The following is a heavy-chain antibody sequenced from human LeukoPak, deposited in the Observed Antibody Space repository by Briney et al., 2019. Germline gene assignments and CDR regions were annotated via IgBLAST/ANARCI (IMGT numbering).Heavy chain of an antibody. CDR3: ARNGGHNQEH. CDR2: FSHSGIT. CDR1: GASISRGSW. J-gene: IGHJ1*01. D-gene: IGHD1-1*01. Sequence: PETLCLTCDVSGASISRGSWWSWVRQPPGKGLEWIGEFSHSGITNFNPSLKSRVTISVDKSRNQFSLNLISVTAADTAVYFCARNGGHNQEHWGQGTLVSVSS. V-gene: IGHV4-4*01.